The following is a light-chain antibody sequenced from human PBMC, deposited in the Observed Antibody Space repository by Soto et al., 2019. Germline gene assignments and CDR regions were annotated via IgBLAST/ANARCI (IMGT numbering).Light chain of an antibody. Sequence: DIQMTQSPSTLSASVGDRVTITCRASQSVSNWLAWYQQKPGKAPRLLIYDASSLESGVPSRFSGSGYGTEFTLTISSLQSEDFGLYYCQQYNNWPPITFGQGTRLEIK. CDR3: QQYNNWPPIT. CDR2: DAS. CDR1: QSVSNW. V-gene: IGKV1-5*01. J-gene: IGKJ5*01.